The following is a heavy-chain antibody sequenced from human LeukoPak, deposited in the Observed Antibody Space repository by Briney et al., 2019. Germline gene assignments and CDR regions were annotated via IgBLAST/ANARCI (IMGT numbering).Heavy chain of an antibody. D-gene: IGHD5-12*01. Sequence: GGSLRLSCAASGFTFDDYAMHWVRQAPGKGLEWVSLISWDGGSTYYADSVKGRFTISRDNSRHTLYLQMNSLGAEDTALYYCAKDKEYSGIGPILSGYYYGMDVWGKGTTVTVSS. CDR2: ISWDGGST. V-gene: IGHV3-43D*04. J-gene: IGHJ6*04. CDR3: AKDKEYSGIGPILSGYYYGMDV. CDR1: GFTFDDYA.